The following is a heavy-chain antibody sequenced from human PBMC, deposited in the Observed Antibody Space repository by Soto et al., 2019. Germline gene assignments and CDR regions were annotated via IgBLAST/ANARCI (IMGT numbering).Heavy chain of an antibody. D-gene: IGHD3-22*01. CDR2: INHSGST. J-gene: IGHJ4*02. V-gene: IGHV4-34*01. CDR1: GGSFSGYY. Sequence: PSETLSLTCAVYGGSFSGYYWSWIRQPPGKGLEWIGEINHSGSTNYNPSLKSRVTISVDTSKNQFSLKLSSVTAADTAVYYCARVYYDSRGHYHYFDYWGQAILVTVS. CDR3: ARVYYDSRGHYHYFDY.